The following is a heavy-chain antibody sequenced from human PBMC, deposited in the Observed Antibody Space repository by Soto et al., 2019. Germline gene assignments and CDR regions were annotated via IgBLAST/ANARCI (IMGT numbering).Heavy chain of an antibody. V-gene: IGHV3-74*01. CDR2: IDSGGRTT. D-gene: IGHD2-2*01. Sequence: PGGSLRLSCAASGFTFSSDWMHWFRQAPGKGLMWVSRIDSGGRTTTYADSVKGRFTISRENTKNSLYLQMNSLRAEDTAVYYCARDLRYHYQLPQGWYYYYGMDVWGQGATVTVSS. J-gene: IGHJ6*02. CDR1: GFTFSSDW. CDR3: ARDLRYHYQLPQGWYYYYGMDV.